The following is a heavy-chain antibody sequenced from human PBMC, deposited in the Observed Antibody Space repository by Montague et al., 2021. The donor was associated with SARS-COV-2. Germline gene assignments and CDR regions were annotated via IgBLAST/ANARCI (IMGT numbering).Heavy chain of an antibody. CDR1: GDSISDYY. CDR3: ARTSRGSRYFYGVDV. D-gene: IGHD3-10*01. CDR2: IFRSGAT. V-gene: IGHV4-59*01. J-gene: IGHJ6*02. Sequence: SETRYLTCTVSGDSISDYYWSWIRQPPGMGLEWIGDIFRSGATNYNPPLKSRVIISLDTSKSQFSLRLSSVTAADTAIYYCARTSRGSRYFYGVDVWGRGTTVNGSS.